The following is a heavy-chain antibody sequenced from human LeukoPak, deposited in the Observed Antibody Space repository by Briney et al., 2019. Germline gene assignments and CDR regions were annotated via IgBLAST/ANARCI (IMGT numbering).Heavy chain of an antibody. D-gene: IGHD2-2*01. V-gene: IGHV1-18*01. CDR1: GYTFTSYG. CDR3: ARIVVVPAAVGYYYYGMDV. Sequence: ASVKVSCKASGYTFTSYGISWVRQAPGQGLEWMGWISAYNGNTNYAQKLQGRVTMTTDTSTSTAYMELRSLRSDDTAVYYCARIVVVPAAVGYYYYGMDVWGQGTTVTVSS. J-gene: IGHJ6*02. CDR2: ISAYNGNT.